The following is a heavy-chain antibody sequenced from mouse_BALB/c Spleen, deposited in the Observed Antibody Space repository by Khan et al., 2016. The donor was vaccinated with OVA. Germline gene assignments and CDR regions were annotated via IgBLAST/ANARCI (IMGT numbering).Heavy chain of an antibody. CDR1: GFNFSTYG. CDR3: SRAYYGSDYYAMDN. D-gene: IGHD2-10*01. CDR2: ISLGASYT. J-gene: IGHJ4*01. Sequence: EVELVESGGDLVKPGGSLKLSCAASGFNFSTYGMSWVRQTPDKRLEWVATISLGASYTYYADSVKGRFTISRDNAKNTLYLQMSSLRAEDTAMYDCSRAYYGSDYYAMDNWGQGTSVTVSS. V-gene: IGHV5-6*01.